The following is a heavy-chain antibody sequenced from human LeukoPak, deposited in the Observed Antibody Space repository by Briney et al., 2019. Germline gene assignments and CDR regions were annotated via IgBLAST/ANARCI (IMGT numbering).Heavy chain of an antibody. CDR1: GYTFTGYY. J-gene: IGHJ6*03. CDR3: ARRRGTTETKWYYMDV. D-gene: IGHD1-1*01. Sequence: ASVKVSCEASGYTFTGYYMHWVRQAPGQGLEWMGWINPNSGGTNYAQKFQGRVTMTRDTSISTAYMELSRLRSDDTAVYYCARRRGTTETKWYYMDVWGKGTTVTVSS. CDR2: INPNSGGT. V-gene: IGHV1-2*02.